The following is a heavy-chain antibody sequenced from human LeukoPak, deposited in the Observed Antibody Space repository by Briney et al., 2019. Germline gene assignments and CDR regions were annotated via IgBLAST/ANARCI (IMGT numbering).Heavy chain of an antibody. D-gene: IGHD1-26*01. CDR2: IHSVGSSN. V-gene: IGHV3-74*03. J-gene: IGHJ3*02. Sequence: GGSLRLSCAASGFTYSRYWMHWVRQTPGKELVRVSRIHSVGSSNMKSDSLKVRFRISRDNAKNTLYLQMDSLGFEDTAVYFCARGGSPPEALGDAFDIWGQGTMVTVSS. CDR3: ARGGSPPEALGDAFDI. CDR1: GFTYSRYW.